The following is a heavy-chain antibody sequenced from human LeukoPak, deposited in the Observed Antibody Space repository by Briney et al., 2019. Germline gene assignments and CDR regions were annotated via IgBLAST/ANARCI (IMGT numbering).Heavy chain of an antibody. D-gene: IGHD3-9*01. Sequence: GASVKVSCKASGYPFTIYAMNWVRQAPGQGLEWMGWINTNTGNPTYAQGFTGRFVFYLDTSVSTAYLQISSLKAEDTAVYYCARFDILTGWEFDYWGQGTLVTVSS. V-gene: IGHV7-4-1*02. J-gene: IGHJ4*02. CDR2: INTNTGNP. CDR1: GYPFTIYA. CDR3: ARFDILTGWEFDY.